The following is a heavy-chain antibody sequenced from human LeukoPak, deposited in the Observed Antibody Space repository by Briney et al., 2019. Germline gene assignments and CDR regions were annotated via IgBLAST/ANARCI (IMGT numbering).Heavy chain of an antibody. V-gene: IGHV3-48*03. D-gene: IGHD4-11*01. J-gene: IGHJ6*02. Sequence: GGSLRLSCAASGFTFSSYEMNWVRQAPGKGLEWVSYINTGGGTIYADSVKGRFTISRDNARNSLYLQMNSLRVEDTALYYCARDQYHYYGLDVWGQGTTVTVS. CDR3: ARDQYHYYGLDV. CDR2: INTGGGTI. CDR1: GFTFSSYE.